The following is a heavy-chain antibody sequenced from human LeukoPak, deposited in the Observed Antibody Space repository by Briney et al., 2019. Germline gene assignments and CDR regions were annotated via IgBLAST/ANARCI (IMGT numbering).Heavy chain of an antibody. D-gene: IGHD3-22*01. CDR2: IIPIFGTP. J-gene: IGHJ4*02. Sequence: SVKVSCKASGGTFSSYSISWVRQAPGQGLEWMGGIIPIFGTPNYAQKFQGRVTIIADESTSTAYMELRSLRSDDTAVYYCARDLGGYYYDSSGYYNFDYWGQGTLVTVSS. CDR1: GGTFSSYS. CDR3: ARDLGGYYYDSSGYYNFDY. V-gene: IGHV1-69*01.